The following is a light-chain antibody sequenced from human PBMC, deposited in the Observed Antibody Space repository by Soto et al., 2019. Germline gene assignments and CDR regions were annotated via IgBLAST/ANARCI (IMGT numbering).Light chain of an antibody. J-gene: IGLJ2*01. CDR3: AAWDDSLSGLL. V-gene: IGLV1-47*01. CDR1: SSNIGSNY. Sequence: QSVLTQPPSASGTPGQRVTISCSGSSSNIGSNYVYWYQQLPGTAPKLLIYRNNQRPSGVPDRFSGSKSGTSASLAISGLRSEDEADYYWAAWDDSLSGLLFGGGTKVTVL. CDR2: RNN.